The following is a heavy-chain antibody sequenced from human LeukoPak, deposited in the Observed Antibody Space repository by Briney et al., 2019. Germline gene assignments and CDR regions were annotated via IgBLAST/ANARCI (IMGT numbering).Heavy chain of an antibody. J-gene: IGHJ3*02. Sequence: GGSLRLSCAASGFTFSSYGMHWVRQAPGKGLEWVAVISYDGSNKYYADSVKGRFTISRDNSKNTLYLQMNSLRAEDTAVYYCAREGIQPTYAFDIWGQGTMVTVSS. CDR1: GFTFSSYG. D-gene: IGHD5-18*01. CDR3: AREGIQPTYAFDI. V-gene: IGHV3-30*03. CDR2: ISYDGSNK.